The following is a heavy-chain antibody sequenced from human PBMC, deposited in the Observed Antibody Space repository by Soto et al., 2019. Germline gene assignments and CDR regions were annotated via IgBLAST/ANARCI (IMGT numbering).Heavy chain of an antibody. J-gene: IGHJ6*02. CDR3: ASLTVRSYYYYYGMDV. D-gene: IGHD3-22*01. CDR2: INHSGST. CDR1: GGSFSGYY. Sequence: LSLTCAVYGGSFSGYYWSWIRQPPGKGLEWIGEINHSGSTNYNPSLKSRVTISVDTSKNQFSLKLSSVTAADTAVYYCASLTVRSYYYYYGMDVWGQGTTVTSP. V-gene: IGHV4-34*01.